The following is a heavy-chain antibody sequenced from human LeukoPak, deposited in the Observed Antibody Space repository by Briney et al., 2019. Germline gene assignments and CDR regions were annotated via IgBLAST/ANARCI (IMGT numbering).Heavy chain of an antibody. V-gene: IGHV3-48*01. D-gene: IGHD5-12*01. Sequence: PGGSLRLSCAATAFTFSNYGMNWVRQAPGKGLEWVSYIGSSGSSISYADSVKGRFTISRDNAKKSLYLQMSSLGAEDTAVYYCARDRPGSMDVWGRGTTVTVSS. CDR2: IGSSGSSI. CDR3: ARDRPGSMDV. CDR1: AFTFSNYG. J-gene: IGHJ6*02.